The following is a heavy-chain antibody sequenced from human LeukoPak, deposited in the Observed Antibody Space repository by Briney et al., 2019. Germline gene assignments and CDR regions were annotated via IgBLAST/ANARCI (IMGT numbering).Heavy chain of an antibody. CDR2: IGTAGDT. CDR3: ARDFSGDYYFDY. D-gene: IGHD7-27*01. Sequence: GGSLRLSCAASGFTFSSYDMHWVRQATGKGLEWVSAIGTAGDTYYPGSVKGRFTISRDDSENTLYLQINSLRVEDTAVYYCARDFSGDYYFDYWGQGTLVTVSS. V-gene: IGHV3-13*01. J-gene: IGHJ4*02. CDR1: GFTFSSYD.